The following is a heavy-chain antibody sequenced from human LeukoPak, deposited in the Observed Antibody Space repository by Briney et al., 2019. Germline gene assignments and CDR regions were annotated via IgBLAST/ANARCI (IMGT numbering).Heavy chain of an antibody. J-gene: IGHJ3*02. V-gene: IGHV4-59*01. CDR2: IYYSGST. CDR3: ARDRCSSTSCYDAFDI. Sequence: SEILSLTCTVSGGSISSYYWSWIRQPPGKGLEWIGYIYYSGSTNYNPSLKSRVTISVDMSKNQFSLKLSSVTAADTAVYYCARDRCSSTSCYDAFDIWGQGTMVTVSS. D-gene: IGHD2-2*01. CDR1: GGSISSYY.